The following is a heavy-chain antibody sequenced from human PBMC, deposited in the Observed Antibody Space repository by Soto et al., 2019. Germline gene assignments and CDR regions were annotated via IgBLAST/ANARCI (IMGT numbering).Heavy chain of an antibody. J-gene: IGHJ4*02. CDR1: GFIFSGYA. D-gene: IGHD6-19*01. CDR2: ISGSDGTT. CDR3: AKDEYPSGCYIGYYFDY. V-gene: IGHV3-23*01. Sequence: EVQLLESGGGLVQPGGSLRLSCAASGFIFSGYAMTWVRQAPGKGLEWVSSISGSDGTTSYADSVKGRFTISRDSSKNTLYLQMNSLRAEDTAVYYCAKDEYPSGCYIGYYFDYWGQGTLVTVSS.